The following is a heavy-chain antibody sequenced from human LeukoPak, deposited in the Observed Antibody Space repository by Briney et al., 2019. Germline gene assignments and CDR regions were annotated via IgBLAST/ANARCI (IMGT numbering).Heavy chain of an antibody. V-gene: IGHV1-46*01. D-gene: IGHD2-2*01. J-gene: IGHJ4*02. Sequence: GASVKVSCKASGYTFTSDYMHWVRQAPGQGLEWMGIINPSGGSTNYAQKFQARVTMTRDTSTSTVYMELSSLRSEDTAVYYCAREIPYCSSTSCPFGYWGQGTLVTVSS. CDR2: INPSGGST. CDR1: GYTFTSDY. CDR3: AREIPYCSSTSCPFGY.